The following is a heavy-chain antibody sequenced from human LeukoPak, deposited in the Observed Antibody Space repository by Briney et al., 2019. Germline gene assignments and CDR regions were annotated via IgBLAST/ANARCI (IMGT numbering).Heavy chain of an antibody. CDR3: ARALVTTVVTNYFDY. Sequence: SETLSLTCTVSGGSISSGSYYWSWIRQPAGKGLEWIGRIYTSGSTNYNPSLKSQVTISVDTSKTQFSLKLSSVTAADTAVYYCARALVTTVVTNYFDYWGQGTLVTVSS. V-gene: IGHV4-61*02. CDR1: GGSISSGSYY. CDR2: IYTSGST. J-gene: IGHJ4*02. D-gene: IGHD4-23*01.